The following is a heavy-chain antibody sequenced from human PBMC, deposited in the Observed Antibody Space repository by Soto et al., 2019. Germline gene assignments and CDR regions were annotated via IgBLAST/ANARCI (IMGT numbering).Heavy chain of an antibody. V-gene: IGHV4-34*01. D-gene: IGHD2-2*01. CDR1: GGSFSDSY. CDR2: INHSGNT. J-gene: IGHJ6*03. Sequence: QVQLQQWGAGLLKPSETLSLTCGVSGGSFSDSYWTWIRQPPGKGLEWIGEINHSGNTKYNPSLKSRVTVSADTSKNEFSLRLSSLTAADTAVYYCAGIRGYYWYMDVWGKGTTVIVSS. CDR3: AGIRGYYWYMDV.